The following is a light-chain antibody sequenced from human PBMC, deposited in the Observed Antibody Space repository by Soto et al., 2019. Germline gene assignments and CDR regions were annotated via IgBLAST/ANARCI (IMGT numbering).Light chain of an antibody. V-gene: IGLV1-47*01. Sequence: QSVLTQPPSASGTPGQRVTISCSGSSSNIGSNTVNWYQQLPGTAPKVLIYRNNQRPSGVPDRFSGSKSGTSASLAISGLRSEDEADYYCAAWDDSLSGRVFGGGTKLTVL. CDR2: RNN. CDR3: AAWDDSLSGRV. CDR1: SSNIGSNT. J-gene: IGLJ2*01.